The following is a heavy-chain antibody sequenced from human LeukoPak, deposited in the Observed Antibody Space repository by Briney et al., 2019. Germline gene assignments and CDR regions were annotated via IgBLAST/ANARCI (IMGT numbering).Heavy chain of an antibody. Sequence: GGSLRLSCAASGFTFSSYAMSWVRQAPGKGLEWVSAISGSGGSTYYADSVKGRFTISRDNSKNTLYLQMNSLRAEDTAVYYCAKDGVRGPMVRGVIITRGFDYWGQGTLVTVSS. V-gene: IGHV3-23*01. CDR1: GFTFSSYA. CDR3: AKDGVRGPMVRGVIITRGFDY. CDR2: ISGSGGST. J-gene: IGHJ4*02. D-gene: IGHD3-10*01.